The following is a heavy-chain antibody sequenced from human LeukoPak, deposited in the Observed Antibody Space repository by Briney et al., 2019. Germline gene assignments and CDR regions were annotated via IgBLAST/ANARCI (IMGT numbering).Heavy chain of an antibody. V-gene: IGHV3-21*01. CDR2: ISSSSSYI. Sequence: PGGSLRLSCAASGFTFSSYSMNWVRQAPGKGLEWVSSISSSSSYIYYADSVKGRFTISRDNAKNSLYLQMNSLRAEDTAVYYCIRGVRPEITIFGVAPYFDYWGQGTLVTVSS. CDR3: IRGVRPEITIFGVAPYFDY. D-gene: IGHD3-3*01. J-gene: IGHJ4*02. CDR1: GFTFSSYS.